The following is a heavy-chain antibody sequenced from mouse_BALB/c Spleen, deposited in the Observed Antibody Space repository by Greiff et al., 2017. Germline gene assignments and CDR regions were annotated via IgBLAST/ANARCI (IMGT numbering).Heavy chain of an antibody. J-gene: IGHJ2*01. CDR2: INPSTGYT. V-gene: IGHV1-7*01. D-gene: IGHD2-3*01. CDR1: GYTFTSYW. CDR3: ARNGYYVRNFDY. Sequence: QVQLKESGAELAKPGASVKMSCKASGYTFTSYWMHWVKQRPGQGLEWIGYINPSTGYTEYNQKFKDKATLTADKSSSTAYMQLSSLTSEDSAVYYCARNGYYVRNFDYWGQGTTLTVSS.